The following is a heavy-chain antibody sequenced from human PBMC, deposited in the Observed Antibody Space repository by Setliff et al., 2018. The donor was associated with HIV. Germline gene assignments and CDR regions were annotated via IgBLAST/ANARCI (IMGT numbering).Heavy chain of an antibody. D-gene: IGHD2-8*01. CDR3: ARDLMAPDRYFDY. CDR1: GGSVNRTNFY. J-gene: IGHJ4*02. V-gene: IGHV4-39*07. Sequence: SETLSLTCTVSGGSVNRTNFYWAWIRQPPGKGLEWLGNVYYTGATYVHPSLNSRVTVSIDASKNQFSVKMRSVTAADTAVYYCARDLMAPDRYFDYWGQGTLVTVSS. CDR2: VYYTGAT.